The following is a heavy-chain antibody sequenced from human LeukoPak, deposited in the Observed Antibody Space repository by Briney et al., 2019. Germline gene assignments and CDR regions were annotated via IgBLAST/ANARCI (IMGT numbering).Heavy chain of an antibody. CDR3: ARVPGPYTTSRFDY. V-gene: IGHV1-2*02. CDR2: IDPDSGGT. J-gene: IGHJ4*02. CDR1: GYTFTGYY. Sequence: ASVKVSCKTSGYTFTGYYLHWVRQAPGQGLEWMGRIDPDSGGTHYAQKFQVTVTVTRDTSITTVYMELSGLTSDDTAVYYCARVPGPYTTSRFDYWGQGTLVTVSS. D-gene: IGHD2-2*02.